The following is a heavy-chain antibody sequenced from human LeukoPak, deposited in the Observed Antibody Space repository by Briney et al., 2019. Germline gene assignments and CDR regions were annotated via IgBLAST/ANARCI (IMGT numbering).Heavy chain of an antibody. CDR1: GITVSSNF. CDR2: LYTGYSA. J-gene: IGHJ4*02. D-gene: IGHD3-10*01. V-gene: IGHV3-66*01. Sequence: GGSLRLSCAASGITVSSNFMYWVRQTPGKGLQCVSVLYTGYSAYYADSVKGRFIISRDNSKNTLYLQMDSLRVEDTAVYYCALDYSGSGSYYRDYWGQGTLVTVSS. CDR3: ALDYSGSGSYYRDY.